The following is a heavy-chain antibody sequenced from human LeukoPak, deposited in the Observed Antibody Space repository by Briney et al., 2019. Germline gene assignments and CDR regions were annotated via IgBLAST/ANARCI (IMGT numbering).Heavy chain of an antibody. J-gene: IGHJ6*02. CDR1: GDSVSRNSAA. Sequence: SQTLSLTCAISGDSVSRNSAAWNWIRQSPSRGLEWRGSTYYKYKWYNDYGVSVKSRISINTDTSKNQFSLQLNSVTPEDTAVYYCAGDHVRYSSGWYYYYYGMDVWGQGTTVTVSS. D-gene: IGHD6-19*01. CDR3: AGDHVRYSSGWYYYYYGMDV. V-gene: IGHV6-1*01. CDR2: TYYKYKWYN.